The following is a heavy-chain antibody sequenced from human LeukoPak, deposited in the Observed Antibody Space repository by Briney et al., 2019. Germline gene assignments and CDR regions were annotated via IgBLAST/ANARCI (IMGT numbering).Heavy chain of an antibody. Sequence: GASVKVSFKASGYTFTIYYMHWVRQAPGQGLEWMGIINPSGGSTSYAQKFQGRVTMTRDTSTSTVYMELSSLRSEDTAVYYCARVRRGYSYGHDAFDIWGQGTMVTVSS. CDR2: INPSGGST. CDR3: ARVRRGYSYGHDAFDI. V-gene: IGHV1-46*01. J-gene: IGHJ3*02. D-gene: IGHD5-18*01. CDR1: GYTFTIYY.